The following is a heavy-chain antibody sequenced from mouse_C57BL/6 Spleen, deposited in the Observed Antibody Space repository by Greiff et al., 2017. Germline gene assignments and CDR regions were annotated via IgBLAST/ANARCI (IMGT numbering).Heavy chain of an antibody. CDR3: ARFITTPYWYFDG. J-gene: IGHJ1*03. Sequence: VQLQQPGAELVMPGASVKLSCKASGYTFTSYWMHWVKQRPGQGLEWIGEIDPSDSYTNYNQKFKGKSTLTVDKSSSTAYMQLSSLTSEDSAVYYCARFITTPYWYFDGWGTGTTVTVSS. V-gene: IGHV1-69*01. CDR2: IDPSDSYT. CDR1: GYTFTSYW. D-gene: IGHD1-1*01.